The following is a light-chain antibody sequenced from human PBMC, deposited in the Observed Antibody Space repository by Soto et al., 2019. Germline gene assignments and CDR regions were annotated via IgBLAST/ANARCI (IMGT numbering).Light chain of an antibody. CDR1: SSDVGGYNY. CDR3: NSYTRSTTVV. CDR2: EVT. V-gene: IGLV2-14*01. Sequence: QSALTQPASVSGSPGQSITISCTGTSSDVGGYNYVSWYQQHPGKAPKLMIYEVTNRPPGVSNRFSGSKSGNTASLTISGLQAEDEADYYCNSYTRSTTVVFGGGTKVTVL. J-gene: IGLJ2*01.